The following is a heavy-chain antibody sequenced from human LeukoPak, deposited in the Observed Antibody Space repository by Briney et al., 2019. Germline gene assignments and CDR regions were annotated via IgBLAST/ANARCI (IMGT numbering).Heavy chain of an antibody. J-gene: IGHJ6*03. D-gene: IGHD1-1*01. V-gene: IGHV1-46*01. CDR1: GYTFTSYG. Sequence: GASVKVSCKASGYTFTSYGISWVRQAPGQGLEWMGIINPSGGSTSYAQKFQGRVTMTRDMSTSTVYMELSSLRSEDTAVYYCARASLRNWNDIAYYYYYMDVWGKGTTVTVSS. CDR2: INPSGGST. CDR3: ARASLRNWNDIAYYYYYMDV.